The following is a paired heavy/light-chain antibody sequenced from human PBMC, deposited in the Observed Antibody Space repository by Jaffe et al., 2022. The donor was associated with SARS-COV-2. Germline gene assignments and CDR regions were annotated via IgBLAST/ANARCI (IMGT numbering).Light chain of an antibody. Sequence: DIVLTQSPGTLSLSPGERATLSCRASETVSGRYVAWYQQKPGQAPRLLIYAASSRATGIPDKFSGSGSGTDFTLAISRLEPEDSAVYYCQQYGNSRTFGQGTKVEIK. J-gene: IGKJ1*01. CDR2: AAS. V-gene: IGKV3-20*01. CDR3: QQYGNSRT. CDR1: ETVSGRY.
Heavy chain of an antibody. J-gene: IGHJ4*02. CDR2: IDGRSGST. D-gene: IGHD3-10*01. Sequence: EVQLLESGGGLEQPGGSLRLSCAASGFSFSSYVMGWVRQGPGKGLEWIAAIDGRSGSTFHADSVKGRFSVSRDNSKSTLYLQMSSLTADDTAVYFCAKGSGSSRPYFFDHWGQGTLVTVSS. CDR1: GFSFSSYV. CDR3: AKGSGSSRPYFFDH. V-gene: IGHV3-23*01.